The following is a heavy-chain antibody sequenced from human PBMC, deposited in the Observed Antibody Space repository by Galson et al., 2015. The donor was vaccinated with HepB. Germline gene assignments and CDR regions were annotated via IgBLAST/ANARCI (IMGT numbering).Heavy chain of an antibody. D-gene: IGHD6-13*01. CDR3: ARDSSSWLLAYYMDV. V-gene: IGHV3-23*01. Sequence: SLRLSCAASGFTFSSYAMSWVRQAPGKGLEWVSAISGSGGSTYYADSVKGRFTISRDNSKNTLYLQMNSLRAEDTAVYYCARDSSSWLLAYYMDVWGKGTTVTVSS. CDR1: GFTFSSYA. CDR2: ISGSGGST. J-gene: IGHJ6*03.